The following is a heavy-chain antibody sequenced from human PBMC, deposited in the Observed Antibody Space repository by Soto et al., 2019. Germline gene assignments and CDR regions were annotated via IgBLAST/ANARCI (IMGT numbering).Heavy chain of an antibody. D-gene: IGHD1-1*01. J-gene: IGHJ4*02. Sequence: ASVKVSCKASGFTFTSYDIYWVRQATGQGLEWMGWLNPNTGNSGYAQKFQGRITVTSDTSINTVHMELSSLRSEDTAVYYCARRAETNGWNGFGADKYYFDFWGQGTLVTVSS. CDR2: LNPNTGNS. V-gene: IGHV1-8*01. CDR3: ARRAETNGWNGFGADKYYFDF. CDR1: GFTFTSYD.